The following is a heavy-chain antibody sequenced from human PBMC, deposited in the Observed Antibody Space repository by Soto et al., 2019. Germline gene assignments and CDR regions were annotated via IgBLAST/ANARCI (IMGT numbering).Heavy chain of an antibody. CDR3: ARAIKRWEVNYYFDL. J-gene: IGHJ4*02. Sequence: QVVLLQSGAEVKEPGSSVRVSCQVSGSTFNNFAFSWVRQAPGHGPEWMGGIVVDSNTAEYSQRFQDRVTSTADTSTDTLYMELGSLTFEDTAVYYCARAIKRWEVNYYFDLWGQGTLVTVSS. CDR1: GSTFNNFA. V-gene: IGHV1-69*06. CDR2: IVVDSNTA. D-gene: IGHD1-26*01.